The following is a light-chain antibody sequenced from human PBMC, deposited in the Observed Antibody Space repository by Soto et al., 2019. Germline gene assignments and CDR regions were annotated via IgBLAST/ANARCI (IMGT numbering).Light chain of an antibody. J-gene: IGLJ3*02. CDR2: AVT. Sequence: QSAVTQPASVSGSPGQSITISCTGISSDVGGYNDFSWYQQHPGKAPRLMIYAVTYRPSGVSNRFSGSKSGNTASLTISGLQAEDEADYYCSSYTSSNPLAVFGGGTKLTVL. V-gene: IGLV2-14*03. CDR1: SSDVGGYND. CDR3: SSYTSSNPLAV.